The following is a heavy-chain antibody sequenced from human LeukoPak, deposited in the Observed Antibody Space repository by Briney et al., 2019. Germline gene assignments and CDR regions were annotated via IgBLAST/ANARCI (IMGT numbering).Heavy chain of an antibody. CDR3: AKERHIWGSYRPPSGAFDM. Sequence: PGRSLRLSCVASGFTFSTYAMSWVRQAPGKGLEWVSVIAASVTTTYYVESVKGRFTISRDNSKNTVYLQMNSLRAEDTAIYYCAKERHIWGSYRPPSGAFDMWGQGTMVTVSS. CDR1: GFTFSTYA. V-gene: IGHV3-23*01. D-gene: IGHD3-16*02. J-gene: IGHJ3*02. CDR2: IAASVTTT.